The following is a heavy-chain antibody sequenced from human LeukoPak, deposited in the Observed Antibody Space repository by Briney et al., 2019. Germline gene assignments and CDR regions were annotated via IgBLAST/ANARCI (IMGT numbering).Heavy chain of an antibody. V-gene: IGHV3-48*01. Sequence: GWSLRLSCAASGFTFSSYGMNWVRQAPGKGLEWVSYISSSSSSTYYADSVKGRFTISRDNSKNTVDLQMNSLRAEDTAVYYCARVHVSYLDCWGQGTLVTVSS. J-gene: IGHJ4*02. CDR3: ARVHVSYLDC. CDR2: ISSSSSST. CDR1: GFTFSSYG.